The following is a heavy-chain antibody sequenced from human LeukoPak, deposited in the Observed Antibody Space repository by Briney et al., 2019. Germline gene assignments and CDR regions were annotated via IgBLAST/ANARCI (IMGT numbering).Heavy chain of an antibody. CDR3: ARPMGLLGYCSSTSCYGMDV. CDR2: ISHDGSNK. J-gene: IGHJ6*02. V-gene: IGHV3-30-3*01. D-gene: IGHD2-2*01. CDR1: GFTFSSYA. Sequence: GGSLRLSCAASGFTFSSYAMHWVRQAPGKGLEWVAVISHDGSNKYYADSVKGRFTISRDNSKNTLYLQMNSLRAEDTAVYYCARPMGLLGYCSSTSCYGMDVWGQGTTVTVSS.